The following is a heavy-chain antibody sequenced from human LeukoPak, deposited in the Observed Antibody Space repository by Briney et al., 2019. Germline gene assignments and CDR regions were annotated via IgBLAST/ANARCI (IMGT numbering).Heavy chain of an antibody. CDR1: GFTFGSYS. CDR3: ARDSGIQLWLNTHFDY. D-gene: IGHD5-18*01. CDR2: ISYDGSNK. Sequence: GGSLRLSCAASGFTFGSYSLHWVRQAPGKGLEWVAVISYDGSNKYYADSVKGRFTISRDNSKNTLYLQMNSLRAEDTAVYYCARDSGIQLWLNTHFDYWGQGTLVTVSS. J-gene: IGHJ4*02. V-gene: IGHV3-30-3*01.